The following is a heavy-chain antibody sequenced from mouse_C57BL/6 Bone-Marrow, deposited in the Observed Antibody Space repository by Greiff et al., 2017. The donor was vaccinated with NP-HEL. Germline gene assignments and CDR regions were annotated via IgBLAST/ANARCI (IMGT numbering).Heavy chain of an antibody. CDR1: GFSLTSYG. Sequence: VKLVESGPGLVQPSQSLSITCTVSGFSLTSYGVHWVRQSPGKGLEWLGVIWSGGSTDYNAAFISRLSISKDNSKSQVFFKMNSLQADDTAIYYCARGGYYYGSGGYFDYWGQGTTLTVSS. J-gene: IGHJ2*01. V-gene: IGHV2-2*01. CDR2: IWSGGST. CDR3: ARGGYYYGSGGYFDY. D-gene: IGHD1-1*01.